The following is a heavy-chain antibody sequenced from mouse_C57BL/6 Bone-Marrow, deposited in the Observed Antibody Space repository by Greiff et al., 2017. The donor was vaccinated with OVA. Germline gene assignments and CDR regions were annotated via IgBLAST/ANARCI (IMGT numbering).Heavy chain of an antibody. D-gene: IGHD1-1*01. CDR2: INPNNGGT. CDR3: LYYYGSSYDY. V-gene: IGHV1-26*01. J-gene: IGHJ2*01. CDR1: GYTFTDYY. Sequence: EVQLQQSGPELVQPGPSSNISCKASGYTFTDYYMNWVKQSHGKSLEWIGDINPNNGGTSYNQKFKGKATLTVDKSSSTAYMELRSLTSEDSAVYYCLYYYGSSYDYWGQGTTLTVSS.